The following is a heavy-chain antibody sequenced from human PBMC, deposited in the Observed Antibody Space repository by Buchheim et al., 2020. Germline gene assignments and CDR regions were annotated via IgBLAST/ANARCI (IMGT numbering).Heavy chain of an antibody. CDR2: TLYSGST. D-gene: IGHD4-23*01. J-gene: IGHJ4*02. CDR1: GGSISGSGYY. CDR3: ARSVEDSTSVANFDY. V-gene: IGHV4-39*01. Sequence: QLQLQESGPGLVKPSETLSLTCTVSGGSISGSGYYWGWIRQPPGRGLEWIGSTLYSGSTYYNPSLKSRVTISVDTSKNQLSLKLTSGTAADTAVFYCARSVEDSTSVANFDYWGQGTL.